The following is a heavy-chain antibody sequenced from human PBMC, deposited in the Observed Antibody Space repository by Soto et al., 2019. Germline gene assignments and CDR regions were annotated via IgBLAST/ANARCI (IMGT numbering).Heavy chain of an antibody. J-gene: IGHJ5*02. CDR2: IYYSGST. Sequence: SETLSLTCTVSGGSISSYYWSWIRQPPGKGLEWIGYIYYSGSTNYNPSLKSRVTISVDTSKNQFSLKLSSVTAADTAVYYCARDRAFGEFWSGYLPHQGIDPWGQGTRVTVSS. V-gene: IGHV4-59*12. CDR1: GGSISSYY. D-gene: IGHD3-3*01. CDR3: ARDRAFGEFWSGYLPHQGIDP.